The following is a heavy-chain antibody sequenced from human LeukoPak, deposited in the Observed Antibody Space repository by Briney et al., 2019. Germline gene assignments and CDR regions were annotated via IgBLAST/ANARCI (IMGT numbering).Heavy chain of an antibody. J-gene: IGHJ4*02. D-gene: IGHD6-6*01. CDR2: ISSGTGSYI. Sequence: GGSVRLSCVASGFSFSSYSMNWVRQAPGKGLEWVSTISSGTGSYIYYADSVRGRFTISRDNAKNSLYLQMNSLRAEDTAVYCCARCSGVFGSSGYWGQGTLVTVSS. CDR3: ARCSGVFGSSGY. V-gene: IGHV3-21*04. CDR1: GFSFSSYS.